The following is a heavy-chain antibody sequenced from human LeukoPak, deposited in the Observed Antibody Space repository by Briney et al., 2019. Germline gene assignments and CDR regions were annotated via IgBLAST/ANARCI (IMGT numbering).Heavy chain of an antibody. Sequence: ASVEVSCKASGYTFTGYYMHWVRQAPGQGLEWMGWINPNSGGTNYAQKFQGRVTMTRDTSISTAYMELSRLRSDDTAVYYCARERAAAGTVFSDAFDIWGQGTMVTVSS. J-gene: IGHJ3*02. CDR3: ARERAAAGTVFSDAFDI. V-gene: IGHV1-2*02. CDR2: INPNSGGT. D-gene: IGHD6-13*01. CDR1: GYTFTGYY.